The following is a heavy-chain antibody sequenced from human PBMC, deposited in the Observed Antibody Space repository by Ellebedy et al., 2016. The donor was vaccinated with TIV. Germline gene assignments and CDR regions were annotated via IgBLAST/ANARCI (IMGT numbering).Heavy chain of an antibody. CDR3: ARERSFEVAALFDP. CDR1: GSPITSYY. V-gene: IGHV4-59*01. Sequence: MPGGSLRLSCTVSGSPITSYYWSWIPQPLGQGLDWIRDIHYSGKTNYNPSLKSRASITVDTSKNQFSLRLSSVTAADTAVYYCARERSFEVAALFDPWGQGTLVTVSS. D-gene: IGHD5-12*01. CDR2: IHYSGKT. J-gene: IGHJ5*02.